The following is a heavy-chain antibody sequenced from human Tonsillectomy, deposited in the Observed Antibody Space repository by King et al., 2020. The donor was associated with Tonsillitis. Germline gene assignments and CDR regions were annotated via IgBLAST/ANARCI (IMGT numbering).Heavy chain of an antibody. CDR2: ISGSGGST. CDR1: GFTFSSYA. CDR3: AKDFYDYSTAGSGAGLFDI. V-gene: IGHV3-23*01. Sequence: VQLLESGGGLVQPGGSLRLSCAASGFTFSSYAMSWVRQAPGKGLEWVSAISGSGGSTYYADSVKGRFTISRDNSKNTLYLQMNSLRAEDTAVYYCAKDFYDYSTAGSGAGLFDIGGQGTLAPVSS. D-gene: IGHD4-11*01. J-gene: IGHJ3*02.